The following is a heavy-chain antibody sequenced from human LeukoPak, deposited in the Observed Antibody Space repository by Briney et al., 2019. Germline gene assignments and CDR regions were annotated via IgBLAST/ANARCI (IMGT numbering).Heavy chain of an antibody. V-gene: IGHV4-34*01. Sequence: SETLSLTCAVYGGSFSGYYWSWIRQPPGKGLEWIGEINHSGSTNYNPCLKSRVTISVDTSKNQFSLKLSSVTAADTAVYYCARVGVPAAINDYWGQGTLVTVSS. CDR2: INHSGST. J-gene: IGHJ4*02. CDR3: ARVGVPAAINDY. D-gene: IGHD2-2*02. CDR1: GGSFSGYY.